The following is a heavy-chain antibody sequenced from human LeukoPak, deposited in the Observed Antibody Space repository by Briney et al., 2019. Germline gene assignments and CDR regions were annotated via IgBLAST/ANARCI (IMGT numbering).Heavy chain of an antibody. J-gene: IGHJ6*03. Sequence: SETLSLTCTVSGGSVSSGSYYWGWIRQPPGKGLEWIGYIYYTGSTNYNPPLKSRVTISVDTSYNQFSLKLRSVTAADTAVYYCARVYGSNWPRPYYYFYSMDVWGKGTTVTVSS. CDR3: ARVYGSNWPRPYYYFYSMDV. CDR2: IYYTGST. CDR1: GGSVSSGSYY. V-gene: IGHV4-61*01. D-gene: IGHD6-13*01.